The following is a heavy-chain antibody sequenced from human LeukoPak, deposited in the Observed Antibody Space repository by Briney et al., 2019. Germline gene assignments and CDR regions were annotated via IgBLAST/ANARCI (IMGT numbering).Heavy chain of an antibody. CDR2: IYYSGST. Sequence: SETLSLTCTVSGGSISSGGYYWSWIRQHPGKGLEWIGYIYYSGSTYYNPSLKSRVTISVDTSKNQFSLKLSSVTAADTAVYYCARGDRGYYGSGSYWGYYMDVWGKGTTVTVSS. CDR3: ARGDRGYYGSGSYWGYYMDV. V-gene: IGHV4-31*03. D-gene: IGHD3-10*01. CDR1: GGSISSGGYY. J-gene: IGHJ6*03.